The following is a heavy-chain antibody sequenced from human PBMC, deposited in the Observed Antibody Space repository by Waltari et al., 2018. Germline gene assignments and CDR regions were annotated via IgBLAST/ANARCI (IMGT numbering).Heavy chain of an antibody. CDR3: ARHFSSGIAAAGSHNWFDP. V-gene: IGHV4-39*01. D-gene: IGHD6-13*01. CDR1: GDSINSDIYY. J-gene: IGHJ5*02. CDR2: VDYSGST. Sequence: QLQLLESGPGLVKPSETLSLTCTVSGDSINSDIYYWAWIRQPPGKGLEWIGSVDYSGSTYYNPSLKSRVTISADTSRNYFSLGLSSVTAADTGFYYCARHFSSGIAAAGSHNWFDPWGQGTLVTVSS.